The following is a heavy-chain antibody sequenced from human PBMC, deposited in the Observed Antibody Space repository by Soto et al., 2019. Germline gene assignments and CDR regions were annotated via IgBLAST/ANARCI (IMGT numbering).Heavy chain of an antibody. D-gene: IGHD7-27*01. J-gene: IGHJ2*01. CDR1: GFTVSSNY. CDR2: IYSGGST. CDR3: ARGAWAAEGYFDL. Sequence: GGSLRLSCAASGFTVSSNYMSWVRQAPGKGLEWVSVIYSGGSTYYADSVKGRVTISRHNSKNTLYLQMNSLRAEDTAVYYCARGAWAAEGYFDLWGRGTLVTVSS. V-gene: IGHV3-53*04.